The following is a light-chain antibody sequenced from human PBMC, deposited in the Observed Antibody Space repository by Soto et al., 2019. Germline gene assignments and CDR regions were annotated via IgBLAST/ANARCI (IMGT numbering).Light chain of an antibody. J-gene: IGLJ2*01. CDR1: SSDIGAYEH. CDR2: DVR. CDR3: ASKTTSSTVL. Sequence: QSALTQPSSMSGSPGQSITISCTGTSSDIGAYEHVSWYQQRPGRAPKVLLYDVRIRPSEVSNRFSGSKSGDTASLTISGLKAEDEAVYYCASKTTSSTVLFGGGTKLTVL. V-gene: IGLV2-14*03.